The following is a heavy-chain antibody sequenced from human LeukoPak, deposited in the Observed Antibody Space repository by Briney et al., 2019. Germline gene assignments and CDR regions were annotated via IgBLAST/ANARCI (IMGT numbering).Heavy chain of an antibody. CDR3: ARPLGGNDFDY. V-gene: IGHV1-8*03. Sequence: ASVKVSCKASGYTFTSYDINWVRQAPGQGLEWMGWMNPNSGNTGYAQKFQGRVTITRNTSISTAYMELSSLRSEDTAMYYCARPLGGNDFDYWGQGTLVTVSS. CDR2: MNPNSGNT. J-gene: IGHJ4*02. D-gene: IGHD3-16*01. CDR1: GYTFTSYD.